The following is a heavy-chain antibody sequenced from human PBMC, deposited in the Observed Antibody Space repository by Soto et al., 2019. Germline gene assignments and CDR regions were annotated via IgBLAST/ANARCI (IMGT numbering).Heavy chain of an antibody. V-gene: IGHV3-23*01. CDR3: AKETYYDFWSGQVHSFDY. D-gene: IGHD3-3*01. J-gene: IGHJ4*02. Sequence: GGSLRLSCAASGFTFSSYAMSWVRQAPGKGLESVSAISGSGGSTYYADSVKGRFTISRDNSKNTLYLQMNCLRAEDTAVYYCAKETYYDFWSGQVHSFDYWGQGTLVTVSS. CDR2: ISGSGGST. CDR1: GFTFSSYA.